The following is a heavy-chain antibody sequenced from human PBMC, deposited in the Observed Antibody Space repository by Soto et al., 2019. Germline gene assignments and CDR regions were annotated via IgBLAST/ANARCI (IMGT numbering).Heavy chain of an antibody. CDR2: IYYSGSA. Sequence: QVHLLESGPGLVKPSETLSLTCTVSGDSISTYSWNWIRQPPGGGLEWIGYIYYSGSASYNPSLESRISISIDTSKNQFSLRLRSVTAADTAMYYCSRFWSGSYGLDVWGQGTTVTVSS. J-gene: IGHJ6*02. V-gene: IGHV4-59*01. CDR3: SRFWSGSYGLDV. D-gene: IGHD3-3*01. CDR1: GDSISTYS.